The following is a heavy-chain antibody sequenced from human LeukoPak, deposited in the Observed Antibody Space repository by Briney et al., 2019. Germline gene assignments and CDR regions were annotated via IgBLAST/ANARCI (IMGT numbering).Heavy chain of an antibody. J-gene: IGHJ5*02. CDR1: GGSISSYY. CDR2: IYYSGST. Sequence: KPSETLSLTCTVSGGSISSYYWSWIRQPPGKGLEWIGYIYYSGSTNYNPSLKSRVTISVDTSKNQFSLKLSSVTAADTAVYYCARVSLQQWLVAGSWGQGTLVTVSS. V-gene: IGHV4-59*01. D-gene: IGHD6-19*01. CDR3: ARVSLQQWLVAGS.